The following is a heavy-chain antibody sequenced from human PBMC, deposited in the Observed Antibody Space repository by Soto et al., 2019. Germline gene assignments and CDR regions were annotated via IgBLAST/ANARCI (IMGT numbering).Heavy chain of an antibody. D-gene: IGHD2-2*01. CDR2: FDPEDGET. CDR3: ATMGLTLGDCSSTSCCPWPLDC. V-gene: IGHV1-24*01. J-gene: IGHJ6*02. Sequence: ASVKVSCKVSGYTLTELSMHWVRQAPGKGLEWMGGFDPEDGETIYAQKFQGRVTMTEDTSTDTAYMELSSLRSEDTAVHYCATMGLTLGDCSSTSCCPWPLDCWGQGTTVTVSS. CDR1: GYTLTELS.